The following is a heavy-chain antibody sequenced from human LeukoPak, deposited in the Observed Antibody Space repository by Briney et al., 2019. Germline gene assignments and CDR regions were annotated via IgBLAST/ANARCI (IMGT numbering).Heavy chain of an antibody. CDR2: IYHSGST. V-gene: IGHV4-38-2*01. J-gene: IGHJ2*01. CDR3: ARTYGDFDFWYFAV. Sequence: SETLSLTCAVSGYSISSGYYWGWIRQPPGKGLEWIGSIYHSGSTYYNPSLKSRVTISVDTSKNQFSLKLSSVTAADTAVYYCARTYGDFDFWYFAVWGRGTLVTVSS. D-gene: IGHD4-17*01. CDR1: GYSISSGYY.